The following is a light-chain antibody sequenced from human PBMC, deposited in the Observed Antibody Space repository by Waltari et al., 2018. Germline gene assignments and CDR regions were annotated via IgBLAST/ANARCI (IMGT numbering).Light chain of an antibody. CDR3: QQLNSYPRT. V-gene: IGKV1-9*01. J-gene: IGKJ1*01. CDR2: AAS. CDR1: QGISNY. Sequence: DIQLTQSPSFLSASVGDRVTITCRASQGISNYLAWYQQKPGKAPNLLIYAASTLHSGGPSRFSGSGSGTEFTLTISSLQPEDFATYYCQQLNSYPRTFGQGTKVEIK.